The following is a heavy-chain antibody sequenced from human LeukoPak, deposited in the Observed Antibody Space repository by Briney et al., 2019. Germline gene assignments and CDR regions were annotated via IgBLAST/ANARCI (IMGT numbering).Heavy chain of an antibody. V-gene: IGHV4-31*03. CDR3: ARDERTYDILTGYTTGGWFDP. CDR2: IYYSGST. Sequence: SQTLSLTCTVSGGSISSGGYYWSWIRQHPGKGLGWIGYIYYSGSTYYNPSLKSRVTISVDTSKNQFSLELSSVTAADTAVYYCARDERTYDILTGYTTGGWFDPWGQGTLVTVSS. D-gene: IGHD3-9*01. J-gene: IGHJ5*02. CDR1: GGSISSGGYY.